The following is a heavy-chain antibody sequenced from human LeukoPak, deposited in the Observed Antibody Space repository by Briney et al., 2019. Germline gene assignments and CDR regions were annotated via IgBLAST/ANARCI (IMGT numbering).Heavy chain of an antibody. CDR2: ITTSSDTI. CDR1: GFTFSSYS. Sequence: GGSLRLSCAASGFTFSSYSMNWVRQAPGKGLEWVSYITTSSDTIYYADSVKGRFTISRDNAKNSLYLQMNSLRAEDTAVYYCARADDYGDYGFDYWGQGTLVTVSS. D-gene: IGHD4-17*01. CDR3: ARADDYGDYGFDY. V-gene: IGHV3-48*04. J-gene: IGHJ4*02.